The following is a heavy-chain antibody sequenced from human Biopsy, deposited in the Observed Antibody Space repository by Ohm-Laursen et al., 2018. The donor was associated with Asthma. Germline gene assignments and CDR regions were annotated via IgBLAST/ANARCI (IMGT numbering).Heavy chain of an antibody. J-gene: IGHJ4*02. CDR2: IYHSGST. Sequence: QTLSLTCAVSGGSISSGGYSWSWIRQPPGKGLEWIGYIYHSGSTYYNPSLKSRVTISVDRSKNQFSLKLSSVTAADTAVYYCARVKDGYNFDYWGRGTLVTVSS. CDR1: GGSISSGGYS. CDR3: ARVKDGYNFDY. D-gene: IGHD5-24*01. V-gene: IGHV4-30-2*01.